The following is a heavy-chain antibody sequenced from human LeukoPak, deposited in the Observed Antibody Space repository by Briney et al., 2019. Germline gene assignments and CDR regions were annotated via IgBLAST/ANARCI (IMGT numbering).Heavy chain of an antibody. Sequence: ATVTVSCKVSGYTLTELSMHWVRQAPGKGLEWMGGVDPEDGETIYAQKFRGRVTMTEDTSTDTAYMELSSLRSEDTAVYYCATLAAAGTFDYWGQGTLVTVSS. CDR3: ATLAAAGTFDY. D-gene: IGHD6-13*01. V-gene: IGHV1-24*01. CDR2: VDPEDGET. CDR1: GYTLTELS. J-gene: IGHJ4*02.